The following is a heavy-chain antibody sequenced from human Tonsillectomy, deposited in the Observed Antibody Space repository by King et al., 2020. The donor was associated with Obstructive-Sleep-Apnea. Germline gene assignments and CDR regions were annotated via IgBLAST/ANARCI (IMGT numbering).Heavy chain of an antibody. J-gene: IGHJ4*02. CDR1: GGSISSGGDY. Sequence: VQLQESGPGLVKPSQTLSLTCTVSGGSISSGGDYWCWISQNPGKGLEWIGYIYYSGSTYYNPSLKSRVTILVETSKNQFSLKLSSVTAADTAVYYCARFDLMTTVDWGQGTLVTVSS. CDR3: ARFDLMTTVD. CDR2: IYYSGST. V-gene: IGHV4-31*03. D-gene: IGHD4-23*01.